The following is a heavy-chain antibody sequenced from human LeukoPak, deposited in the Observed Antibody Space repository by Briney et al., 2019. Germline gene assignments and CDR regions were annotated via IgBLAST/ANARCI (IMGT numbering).Heavy chain of an antibody. D-gene: IGHD3-3*01. CDR1: GGSISSSNW. Sequence: KPSGTLSLTCAVSGGSISSSNWWSWVRQPPGKGLEWIGEIYHSGSTNYNPSLKSRVTISVDKSKNQFSLKLSSVTAADTAVYYCARGMSYDFWSGSNSTPFDYWGQGTLVTVSS. CDR3: ARGMSYDFWSGSNSTPFDY. CDR2: IYHSGST. V-gene: IGHV4-4*02. J-gene: IGHJ4*02.